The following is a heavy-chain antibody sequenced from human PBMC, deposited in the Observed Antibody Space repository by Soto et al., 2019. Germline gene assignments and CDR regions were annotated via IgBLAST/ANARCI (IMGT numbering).Heavy chain of an antibody. CDR1: GFSLSSTRMA. CDR3: AHIVVAGLGYYFDY. J-gene: IGHJ4*02. V-gene: IGHV2-5*02. CDR2: IYWDDDK. Sequence: ESGPTLVNPTQTLTLTCTFSGFSLSSTRMAVGWIRQPPGKALEWLALIYWDDDKRYSPFLKSRLTITKDTSKNQVVLTMSNMDPVDTARYYCAHIVVAGLGYYFDYWGQGTLVTAPQ. D-gene: IGHD6-19*01.